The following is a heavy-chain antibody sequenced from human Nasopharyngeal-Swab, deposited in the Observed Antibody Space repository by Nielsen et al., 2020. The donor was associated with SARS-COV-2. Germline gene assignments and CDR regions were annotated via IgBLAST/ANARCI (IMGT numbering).Heavy chain of an antibody. CDR3: ARGMTTVAL. Sequence: GGSLRLSCAASGFTFVDYAMHWVRQAPGKGLEWVSGISWNRGSIGYADSVKGRFTISRDNAKNSLYLQMNSLRAEDSALYYCARGMTTVALWGQGTLVTVSS. D-gene: IGHD4-23*01. V-gene: IGHV3-9*01. J-gene: IGHJ4*02. CDR2: ISWNRGSI. CDR1: GFTFVDYA.